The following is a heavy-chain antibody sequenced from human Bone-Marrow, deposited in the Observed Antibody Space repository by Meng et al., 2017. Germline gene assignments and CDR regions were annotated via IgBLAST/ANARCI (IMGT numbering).Heavy chain of an antibody. J-gene: IGHJ3*02. Sequence: SETLSLTCTVSGGSISSYYWSWIRQPAGKGLEWIGRIYTSGSTNYNPSLKSRVTMSVDTSKNQFSLKLSSVTAAGTAVYYCARQTRVTMVRGVITPGAFDIWGQGTMVTVSS. CDR2: IYTSGST. D-gene: IGHD3-10*01. CDR1: GGSISSYY. V-gene: IGHV4-4*07. CDR3: ARQTRVTMVRGVITPGAFDI.